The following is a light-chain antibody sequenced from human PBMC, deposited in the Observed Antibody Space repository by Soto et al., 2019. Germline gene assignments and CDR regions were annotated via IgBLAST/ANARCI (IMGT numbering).Light chain of an antibody. CDR2: DAS. CDR3: QQYGSSPIT. Sequence: EIVLTQSPATLSLSPGERATLSCRASQSVDNDLHWYQQRPGQAPRLLIFDASNRATGIPPRFSGSGSATDFTLTISSLEPEDFAVYYCQQYGSSPITFGQGTRLEIK. CDR1: QSVDND. V-gene: IGKV3-11*01. J-gene: IGKJ5*01.